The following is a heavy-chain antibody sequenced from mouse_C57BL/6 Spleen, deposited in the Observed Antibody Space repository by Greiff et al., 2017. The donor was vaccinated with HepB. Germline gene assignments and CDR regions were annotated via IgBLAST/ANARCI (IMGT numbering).Heavy chain of an antibody. CDR1: GFNIKDDY. D-gene: IGHD2-5*01. Sequence: EVQLQQSGAELVRPGASVKLSCTASGFNIKDDYMHWVKQRPEQGLEWIGWIDPENGDTEYASKFQGKATITADTSSNTAYLQLSSLTSEDTAVYYCTTHIVTRGWFAYWGQGTLVTVSA. CDR2: IDPENGDT. J-gene: IGHJ3*01. V-gene: IGHV14-4*01. CDR3: TTHIVTRGWFAY.